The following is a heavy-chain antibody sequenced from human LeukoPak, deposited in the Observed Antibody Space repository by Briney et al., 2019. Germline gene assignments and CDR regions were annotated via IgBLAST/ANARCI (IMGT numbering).Heavy chain of an antibody. CDR2: IYYSGSI. J-gene: IGHJ4*02. Sequence: SETLSLTCTVSGGTISSGGYYWSWIRQHPRKGLEWIGYIYYSGSIYYNPSLKSRVTISVDTSKNQFSLKLSSVTAADTAVYYCASWGSFYFDYWGQGTLVTVSS. D-gene: IGHD6-6*01. CDR1: GGTISSGGYY. CDR3: ASWGSFYFDY. V-gene: IGHV4-31*03.